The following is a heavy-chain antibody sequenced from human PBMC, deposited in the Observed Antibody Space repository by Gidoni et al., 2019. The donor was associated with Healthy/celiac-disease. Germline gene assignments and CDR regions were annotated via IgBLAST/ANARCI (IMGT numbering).Heavy chain of an antibody. D-gene: IGHD1-7*01. CDR2: ISWNSGSI. V-gene: IGHV3-9*01. Sequence: EVQLVESGGGLVQPGWSLRPSCAASGFTFDDYAMHWVRPPPGKGLEWVSGISWNSGSIGYADSVKGRFTISRDNAKNSLYLQMNSLRAEDTALYYCAKDRGWNYGFDYWGQGTLVTVSS. J-gene: IGHJ4*02. CDR3: AKDRGWNYGFDY. CDR1: GFTFDDYA.